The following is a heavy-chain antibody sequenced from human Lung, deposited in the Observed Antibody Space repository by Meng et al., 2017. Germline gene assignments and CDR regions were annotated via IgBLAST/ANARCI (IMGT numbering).Heavy chain of an antibody. CDR2: IDPKSGDT. D-gene: IGHD6-13*01. CDR1: GYNFPDYW. V-gene: IGHV1-2*06. Sequence: QVQAVDAWDGVKNPGASVKVPCKPSGYNFPDYWLHWVRRAPGQGLEWMGRIDPKSGDTHYAQRFQGRVTMTGDTSISTAYMELSGLRSDDTAMYYCARDEDISAAGKLFGDYWGQGTLVTVSS. J-gene: IGHJ4*02. CDR3: ARDEDISAAGKLFGDY.